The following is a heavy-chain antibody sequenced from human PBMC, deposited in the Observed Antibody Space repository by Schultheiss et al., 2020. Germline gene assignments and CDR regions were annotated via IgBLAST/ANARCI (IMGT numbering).Heavy chain of an antibody. Sequence: SETLSLTCTVSGGSISSSSYYWGWIRQPPGKGLEWIGSIYYSGSTYYNPSLKSRVTISVDTSKNQFSLKLSSVTAADTAVYYCARGIGGYYYGSGSYGSWFDPWGQGTLVTVS. D-gene: IGHD3-10*01. CDR2: IYYSGST. J-gene: IGHJ5*02. CDR1: GGSISSSSYY. V-gene: IGHV4-39*01. CDR3: ARGIGGYYYGSGSYGSWFDP.